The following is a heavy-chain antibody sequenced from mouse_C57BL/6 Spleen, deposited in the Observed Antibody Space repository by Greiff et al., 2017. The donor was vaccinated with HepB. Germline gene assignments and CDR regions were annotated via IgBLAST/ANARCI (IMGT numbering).Heavy chain of an antibody. V-gene: IGHV5-4*03. CDR1: GFTFSSYA. CDR3: AGNRVLYAMDY. Sequence: EVNLVESGGGLVKPGGSLKLSCAASGFTFSSYAMSWVRQTPEKRLEWVATISDAGSYTYYPDNVKGRFTISRDNAKNNTYLQMSHLKSEDTAMYYCAGNRVLYAMDYWGQGTSVTVSS. J-gene: IGHJ4*01. CDR2: ISDAGSYT. D-gene: IGHD3-1*01.